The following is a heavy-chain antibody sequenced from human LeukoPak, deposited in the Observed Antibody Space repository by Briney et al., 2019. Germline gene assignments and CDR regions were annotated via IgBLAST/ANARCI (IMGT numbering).Heavy chain of an antibody. D-gene: IGHD3-10*01. V-gene: IGHV5-51*01. CDR2: IYPGDSDT. CDR3: ARKGPLLWFGELLPFDY. J-gene: IGHJ4*02. Sequence: GESLKISCKGSGYSFTSYWIGWVRQMPGKGLEWMGIIYPGDSDTRYSPSFQGQVTISADKSISTAYLQWSSLKASDTAMYYCARKGPLLWFGELLPFDYWGQGTLVTVSS. CDR1: GYSFTSYW.